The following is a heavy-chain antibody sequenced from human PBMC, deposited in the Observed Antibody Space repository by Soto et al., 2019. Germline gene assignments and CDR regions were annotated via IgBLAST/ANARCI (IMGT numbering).Heavy chain of an antibody. Sequence: EVQLLESGGDFVQPGGSLRLSCAASGFTFSAYPMTWVRQAPGKGLEWVSGISGSGVSTYYADSVKGRFTISRDNSKNTLYLQMNSLRAQDTALYYCAKVYPPHISNGYYFDYYYGMDVWGQGTTVSVSS. V-gene: IGHV3-23*01. CDR2: ISGSGVST. D-gene: IGHD3-22*01. CDR3: AKVYPPHISNGYYFDYYYGMDV. J-gene: IGHJ6*02. CDR1: GFTFSAYP.